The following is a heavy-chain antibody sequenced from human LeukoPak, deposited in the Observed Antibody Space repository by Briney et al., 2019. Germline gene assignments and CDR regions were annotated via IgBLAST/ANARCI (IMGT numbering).Heavy chain of an antibody. Sequence: GGSLRLSCAASGFTFSSYAMSWVRQAPGKGLEWVSAISGSGGSTYYADSVKGRFTISRDNAKNSLYLHMNGLTVEDTAVYYCSRDPRHNDYWGQGTLVTVSS. CDR3: SRDPRHNDY. CDR1: GFTFSSYA. J-gene: IGHJ4*02. CDR2: ISGSGGST. V-gene: IGHV3-23*01.